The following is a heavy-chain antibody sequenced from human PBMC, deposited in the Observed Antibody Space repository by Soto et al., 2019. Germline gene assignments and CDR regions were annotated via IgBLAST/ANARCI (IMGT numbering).Heavy chain of an antibody. CDR3: AMTLAVGLNYYHYGMDV. CDR2: ISNTGRYI. CDR1: GFIFDSSG. Sequence: GGSLRLSCAASGFIFDSSGMNWVRQVPGKGLEWVSSISNTGRYIFYADSVKGRFTISRDNSKNTLYLQMNSLRAEDTSVYYCAMTLAVGLNYYHYGMDVWGQGTTVTVSS. V-gene: IGHV3-21*04. J-gene: IGHJ6*02. D-gene: IGHD6-19*01.